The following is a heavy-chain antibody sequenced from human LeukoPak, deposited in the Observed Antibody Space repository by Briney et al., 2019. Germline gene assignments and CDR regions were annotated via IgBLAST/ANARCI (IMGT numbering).Heavy chain of an antibody. Sequence: GGSPRLSCAASGFTFSNAWMSWVRQAPGKGLEWVGRIKSKTDGGTTDYAAPVKGRFTISRDDSKNTLYLQMNSLKTEDTAVYYCTTEPKVAAPLTYWGQGTLVTVSS. V-gene: IGHV3-15*01. J-gene: IGHJ4*02. CDR1: GFTFSNAW. D-gene: IGHD6-19*01. CDR2: IKSKTDGGTT. CDR3: TTEPKVAAPLTY.